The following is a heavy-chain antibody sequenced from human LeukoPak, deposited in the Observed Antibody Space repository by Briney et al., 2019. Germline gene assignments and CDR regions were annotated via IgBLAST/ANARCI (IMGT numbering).Heavy chain of an antibody. CDR2: INPSGGST. D-gene: IGHD3-10*01. V-gene: IGHV1-46*01. CDR1: GYTFTSYY. Sequence: ASVKVSCKASGYTFTSYYMHWVRQAPGQGLEWMGIINPSGGSTSYAQKFQGRVTITRDMSTSTAYMELSSLRSEDTAVYYCAAVEGSGSRHPDPYYGMDVWGQGTTVTVSS. CDR3: AAVEGSGSRHPDPYYGMDV. J-gene: IGHJ6*02.